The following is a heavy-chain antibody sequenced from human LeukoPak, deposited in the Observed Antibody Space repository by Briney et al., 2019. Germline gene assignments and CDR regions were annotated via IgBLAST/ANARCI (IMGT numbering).Heavy chain of an antibody. J-gene: IGHJ4*02. D-gene: IGHD3-22*01. CDR2: ISSSSSYL. V-gene: IGHV3-21*01. Sequence: PGGTLRLSCAASGFTFSSDSMNWVRQAPGKGLEWVSSISSSSSYLYYADSVKGRFTFSRDNAKNSLYLQVNSLRAEDTAVYYCARGDDSSGYSLFDYWGQGPLVTVSS. CDR1: GFTFSSDS. CDR3: ARGDDSSGYSLFDY.